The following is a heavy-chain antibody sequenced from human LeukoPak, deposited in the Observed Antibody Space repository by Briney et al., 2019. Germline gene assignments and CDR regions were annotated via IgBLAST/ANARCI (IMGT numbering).Heavy chain of an antibody. D-gene: IGHD2-2*01. J-gene: IGHJ6*03. CDR1: GGSISSYY. CDR3: ARDGPARRYYYYMDV. Sequence: PSETLSLTCTVSGGSISSYYWSWTRQPPGKGLEWIGYIYYSGSTNYNPSLKSRVTISVDTSKNQFSLKLSSVTAADTAVYYCARDGPARRYYYYMDVWGKGTTVTVSS. V-gene: IGHV4-59*01. CDR2: IYYSGST.